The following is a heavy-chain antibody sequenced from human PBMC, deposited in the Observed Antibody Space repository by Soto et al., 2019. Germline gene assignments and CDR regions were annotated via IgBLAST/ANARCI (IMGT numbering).Heavy chain of an antibody. V-gene: IGHV1-46*01. CDR1: GYTFTNYY. D-gene: IGHD2-2*01. J-gene: IGHJ3*02. Sequence: ASVKVSCKASGYTFTNYYIHWVRQAPGEGLQWMGVINPSGGSSSYAQKFQGRVSMTSDTSTGVVYMELSSLRSEDTAVYYCARVRIPSRLMEASDIWGQGTMVTVPS. CDR2: INPSGGSS. CDR3: ARVRIPSRLMEASDI.